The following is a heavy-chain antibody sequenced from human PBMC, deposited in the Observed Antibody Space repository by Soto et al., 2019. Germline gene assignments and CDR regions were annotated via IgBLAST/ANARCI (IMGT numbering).Heavy chain of an antibody. CDR1: GGSISSSSYY. CDR3: ARSPHYYGSGANYYYYMDV. J-gene: IGHJ6*03. Sequence: PSETLSLTCTVSGGSISSSSYYWGWIRQPPGKGLEWIGSIYYSGSTYYNPSLKSRVTISVDTSKNQFSLKLSSVTAADTAVYYCARSPHYYGSGANYYYYMDVWGKGTTVTVSS. D-gene: IGHD3-10*01. V-gene: IGHV4-39*01. CDR2: IYYSGST.